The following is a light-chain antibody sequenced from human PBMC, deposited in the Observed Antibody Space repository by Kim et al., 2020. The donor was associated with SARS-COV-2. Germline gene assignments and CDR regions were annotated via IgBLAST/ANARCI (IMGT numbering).Light chain of an antibody. CDR1: HRVINN. V-gene: IGKV3-11*01. CDR3: RQQENGSPAFT. Sequence: PGEGATPSCSASHRVINNLSVYQHQNRHAPRLLIFDAAITAAGSPARFIGSRSSTTFSTTISSLEPEDFAIYYCRQQENGSPAFTFGEGTKVDIK. CDR2: DAA. J-gene: IGKJ4*01.